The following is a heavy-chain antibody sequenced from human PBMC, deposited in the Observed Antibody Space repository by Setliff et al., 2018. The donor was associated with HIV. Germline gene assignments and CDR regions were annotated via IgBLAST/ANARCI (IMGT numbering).Heavy chain of an antibody. D-gene: IGHD3-10*01. CDR3: ATKRVVRGRPFDS. Sequence: LSLTCAVYGGSASGYYWTWMRHLPGRGLQWIGEINHSGSTTYNPSLKSRIKISVGMSKNQFSLNMTSVTAADTAVYYCATKRVVRGRPFDSWGQGTLVTVSS. J-gene: IGHJ4*02. CDR2: INHSGST. CDR1: GGSASGYY. V-gene: IGHV4-34*01.